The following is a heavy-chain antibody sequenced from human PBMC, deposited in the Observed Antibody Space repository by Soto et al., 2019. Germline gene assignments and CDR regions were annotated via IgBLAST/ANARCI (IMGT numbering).Heavy chain of an antibody. D-gene: IGHD5-18*01. Sequence: GASVKVSCKASGFTFTSSAVQWVRQARGQRLEWIGWIVVGSGNTNYAQKFQERVTITRDMSTSTAYMELSSLRSEDTAVYYCAADAQLWLNYSYYGMDVWGQGTTVTVSS. J-gene: IGHJ6*02. V-gene: IGHV1-58*01. CDR1: GFTFTSSA. CDR3: AADAQLWLNYSYYGMDV. CDR2: IVVGSGNT.